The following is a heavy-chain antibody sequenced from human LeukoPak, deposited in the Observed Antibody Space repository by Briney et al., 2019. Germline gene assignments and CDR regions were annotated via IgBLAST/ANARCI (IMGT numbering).Heavy chain of an antibody. V-gene: IGHV1-2*02. CDR2: INPNSGGT. CDR1: GYTFTGYY. D-gene: IGHD3-22*01. J-gene: IGHJ6*03. Sequence: ASVKVSCKASGYTFTGYYMHWVRQAPGQGLEWMGWINPNSGGTNYAQKFQGRVTMTRNTSISTAYMELSSLRSEDTAVYYCARGSGYYGYYYYYMDVWGKGTTVTISS. CDR3: ARGSGYYGYYYYYMDV.